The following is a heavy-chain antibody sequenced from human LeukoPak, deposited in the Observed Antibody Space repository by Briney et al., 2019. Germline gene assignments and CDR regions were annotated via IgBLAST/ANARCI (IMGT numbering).Heavy chain of an antibody. D-gene: IGHD5-18*01. CDR1: GYTFTSYD. J-gene: IGHJ4*02. V-gene: IGHV1-8*03. CDR2: MNPNSGNT. Sequence: ASVKVSCKASGYTFTSYDINWVRQATGQGLEWMGWMNPNSGNTGYAQKFQGRVTITRNTSISTAYMELSSLRSEDTAVYYCARAQRGYSYGYPQYYFDYWGQGTLVTVSS. CDR3: ARAQRGYSYGYPQYYFDY.